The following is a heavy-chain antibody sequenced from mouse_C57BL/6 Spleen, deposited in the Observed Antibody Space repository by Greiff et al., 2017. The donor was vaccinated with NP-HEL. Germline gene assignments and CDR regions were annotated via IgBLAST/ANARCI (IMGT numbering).Heavy chain of an antibody. CDR3: ARDREYDYDWFAY. Sequence: EVQVVESGGGLVKPGGSLKLSCAASGFTFSSYAMSWVRQTPKKRLEWVATISDGGSYTYYPDNVKGRFTISRDNAKNNLYLQMSHLKSEDTAMYYCARDREYDYDWFAYWGQGTLVTVSA. D-gene: IGHD2-4*01. J-gene: IGHJ3*01. CDR2: ISDGGSYT. CDR1: GFTFSSYA. V-gene: IGHV5-4*01.